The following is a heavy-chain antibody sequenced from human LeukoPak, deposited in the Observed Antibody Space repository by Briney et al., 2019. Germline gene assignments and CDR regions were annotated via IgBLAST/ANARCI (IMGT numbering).Heavy chain of an antibody. CDR3: ATSRSGSSGYYDAFDP. Sequence: ASVTVSCKVSGYTLTELSMHWVRQAPGKGPKWMGGFDPEDGETIYAQKFQGRVTMTEDTSTDTAYMELSSLRSEDTAVYYCATSRSGSSGYYDAFDPWGQGTLVTVSS. J-gene: IGHJ5*02. CDR1: GYTLTELS. CDR2: FDPEDGET. V-gene: IGHV1-24*01. D-gene: IGHD3-22*01.